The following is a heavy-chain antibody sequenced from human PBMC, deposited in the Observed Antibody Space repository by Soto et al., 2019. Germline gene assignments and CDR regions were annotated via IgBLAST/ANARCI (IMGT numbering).Heavy chain of an antibody. CDR1: GYTFTGYY. J-gene: IGHJ6*02. CDR2: INPNSGGT. V-gene: IGHV1-2*04. D-gene: IGHD1-26*01. Sequence: GASVKVSCKASGYTFTGYYMHWVRQAPGQGLEWMGWINPNSGGTNYAQKFQGWVTMTRDTSISTAYMELSRLRSDDTAVYYCARGALPPYSGSYDTRGGSYYYYSGMDVWGQGTTVTVSS. CDR3: ARGALPPYSGSYDTRGGSYYYYSGMDV.